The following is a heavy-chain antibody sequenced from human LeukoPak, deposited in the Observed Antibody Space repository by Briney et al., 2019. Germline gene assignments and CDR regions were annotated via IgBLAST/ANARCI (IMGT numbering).Heavy chain of an antibody. V-gene: IGHV4-31*03. CDR3: ASSYPSSSWSRVSYYFDY. D-gene: IGHD6-13*01. J-gene: IGHJ4*02. CDR1: GGSISSGGYY. CDR2: IYYSGST. Sequence: PSETLSLTCTVSGGSISSGGYYWSWIRQHPGKGLEWIGYIYYSGSTYYNPSLKSRVTISVDTSKNRFSLKLSSVTAADTAVYYCASSYPSSSWSRVSYYFDYWGQGTLVTVSS.